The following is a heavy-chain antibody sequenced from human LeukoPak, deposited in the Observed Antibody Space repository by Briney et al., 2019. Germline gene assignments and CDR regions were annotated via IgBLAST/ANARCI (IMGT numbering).Heavy chain of an antibody. CDR2: IYYSGST. D-gene: IGHD6-13*01. Sequence: SETLSLTCTVSGGSISSYYWSWIRQPPGMGLEWIGYIYYSGSTNYNPSLKSRVTISVDTSKNQFSLKLSSVTAADTAVYYCARMSSWTAEYFQHWGQGTLVTVSS. V-gene: IGHV4-59*01. CDR3: ARMSSWTAEYFQH. CDR1: GGSISSYY. J-gene: IGHJ1*01.